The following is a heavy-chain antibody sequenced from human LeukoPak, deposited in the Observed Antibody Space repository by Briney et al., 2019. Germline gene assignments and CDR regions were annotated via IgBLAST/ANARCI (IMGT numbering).Heavy chain of an antibody. V-gene: IGHV3-7*01. CDR1: GFSFGSSW. CDR3: ARDLAYSRLDY. Sequence: PGGSLRLSCAASGFSFGSSWMDWVRQAPGKELEWVASINPDGSEKYSVDSVEGRFTISRDNAKNLLYLQVNSLRVEDTAFYYCARDLAYSRLDYWGQGMLVTVSS. D-gene: IGHD5-18*01. J-gene: IGHJ4*02. CDR2: INPDGSEK.